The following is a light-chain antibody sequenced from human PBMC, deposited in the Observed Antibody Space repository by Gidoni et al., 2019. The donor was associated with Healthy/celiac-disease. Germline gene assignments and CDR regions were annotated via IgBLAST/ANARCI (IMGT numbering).Light chain of an antibody. CDR2: DAS. J-gene: IGKJ4*01. V-gene: IGKV3-11*01. CDR3: QQRSNWPPKLT. Sequence: EIVLTQSPATLSLSPGERATLSCRASQSVSSYLAWYQQKPGQAPRLLIYDASNRATGIPARFSGSGSGTDFTLTISSLEPEDFAVYYCQQRSNWPPKLTFXXXTKVEIK. CDR1: QSVSSY.